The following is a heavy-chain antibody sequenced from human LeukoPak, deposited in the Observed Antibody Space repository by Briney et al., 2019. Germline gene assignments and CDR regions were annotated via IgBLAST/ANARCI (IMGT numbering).Heavy chain of an antibody. CDR1: GGSISSYY. CDR3: ARGSGYDLWSGYSPFDY. Sequence: SETLSLTCTVSGGSISSYYWSWIRQPAGKGLEWIGRIYTSGSTNYNPSLKSRVTISIDTSKNQFSLKLSSVTAADTAVYYCARGSGYDLWSGYSPFDYWGQGTLVTVSS. CDR2: IYTSGST. J-gene: IGHJ4*02. V-gene: IGHV4-4*07. D-gene: IGHD3-3*01.